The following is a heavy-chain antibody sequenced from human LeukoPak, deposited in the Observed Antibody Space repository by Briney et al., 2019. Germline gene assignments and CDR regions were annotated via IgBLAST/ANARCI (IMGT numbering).Heavy chain of an antibody. J-gene: IGHJ6*02. Sequence: GVSLRLSCAASGFTFSSYEMNWVRQAPGKGREWVSYISISGSTIYYADSVKGRFTISRDNAKNSLYLQMNSLRAEDTAVYYCARVYFYCSGGTCYPVPCYYYGMDVWGQGTTVTVSS. CDR2: ISISGSTI. D-gene: IGHD2-15*01. CDR1: GFTFSSYE. CDR3: ARVYFYCSGGTCYPVPCYYYGMDV. V-gene: IGHV3-48*03.